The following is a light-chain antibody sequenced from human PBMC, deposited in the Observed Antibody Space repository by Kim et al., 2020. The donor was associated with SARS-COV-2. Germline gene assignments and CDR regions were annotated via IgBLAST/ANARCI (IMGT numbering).Light chain of an antibody. CDR2: EAY. CDR1: QRISSW. Sequence: SAGDRVTITCRASQRISSWLAWYQQKPGKAPKLLIYEAYRLQSGVPSRFSGSESGTEFTLTISSLQPDDFATYYCQEYNSYSALTFGGGTKVDIK. CDR3: QEYNSYSALT. V-gene: IGKV1-5*03. J-gene: IGKJ4*01.